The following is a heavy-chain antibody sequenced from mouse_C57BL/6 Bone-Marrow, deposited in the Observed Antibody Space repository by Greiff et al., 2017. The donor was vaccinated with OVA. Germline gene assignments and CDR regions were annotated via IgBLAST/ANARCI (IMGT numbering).Heavy chain of an antibody. CDR1: GFNIKDDY. CDR2: IDPENGDT. Sequence: EVQLQQSGAELVRPGASVKLSCTASGFNIKDDYMHWVKQRPEQGLEWIGWIDPENGDTEYASKFQGKATITADTSSNTAYPQLSSLTSEDTAVYYCTTAISDYWGQGTTLTVSS. V-gene: IGHV14-4*01. D-gene: IGHD1-2*01. CDR3: TTAISDY. J-gene: IGHJ2*01.